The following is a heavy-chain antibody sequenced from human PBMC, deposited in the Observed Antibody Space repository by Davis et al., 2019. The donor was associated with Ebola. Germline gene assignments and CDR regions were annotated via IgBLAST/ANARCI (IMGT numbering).Heavy chain of an antibody. CDR3: ARDWGYYGSGSYLDYGMDV. J-gene: IGHJ6*02. V-gene: IGHV3-30*03. Sequence: AGSLSLSCAASGFTFSSYVMPWVRHAPGKGLEWVAVISYDGSNKYYADSVKGRFTISRDNSKNTLYLQMNSLRAEDTAVYYCARDWGYYGSGSYLDYGMDVWGQGTTVTVSS. CDR1: GFTFSSYV. D-gene: IGHD3-10*01. CDR2: ISYDGSNK.